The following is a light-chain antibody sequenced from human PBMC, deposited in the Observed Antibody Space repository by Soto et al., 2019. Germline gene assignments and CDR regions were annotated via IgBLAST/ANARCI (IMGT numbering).Light chain of an antibody. V-gene: IGLV3-21*01. CDR1: SIGSKS. CDR3: QVWETSSGHQAI. Sequence: SSELNQPPSVSVAPGKTATITCGGNSIGSKSVHWYQQMPGQAPVLVISYDSDRPSGIPERFSGSNSGNTATLTISRVEPGDEADYYCQVWETSSGHQAIFGAGTKLTV. CDR2: YDS. J-gene: IGLJ2*01.